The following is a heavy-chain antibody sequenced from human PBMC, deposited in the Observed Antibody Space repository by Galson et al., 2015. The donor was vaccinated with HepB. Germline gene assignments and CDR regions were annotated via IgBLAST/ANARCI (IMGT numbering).Heavy chain of an antibody. CDR3: TTDIRGGYSYRSLTDY. CDR2: IKSKTDGGAT. CDR1: GFNFSDAW. D-gene: IGHD3-16*02. Sequence: SLRLSCAASGFNFSDAWMSWVRQAPGEGLEWVGRIKSKTDGGATDYVAPVKGRFTISRDDSKSTLYLQMNGLKTEDTALYYCTTDIRGGYSYRSLTDYWGQGTLVTVSS. V-gene: IGHV3-15*01. J-gene: IGHJ4*02.